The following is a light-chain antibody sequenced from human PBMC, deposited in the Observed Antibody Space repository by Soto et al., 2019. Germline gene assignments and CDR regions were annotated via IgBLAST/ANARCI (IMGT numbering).Light chain of an antibody. CDR2: KAS. CDR1: ESISSW. CDR3: QQSNDWWT. J-gene: IGKJ1*01. Sequence: IHMTNSPSTLSASLSYRFTINFRSSESISSWLAWYQQKPGKAPKLLIYKASNLESGVPSRFSGSGSGTEFTLTISSLQSEDFAVYYCQQSNDWWTFGQGTKVDTK. V-gene: IGKV1-5*03.